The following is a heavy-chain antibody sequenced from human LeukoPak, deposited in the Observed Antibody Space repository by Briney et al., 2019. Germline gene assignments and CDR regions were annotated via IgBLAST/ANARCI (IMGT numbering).Heavy chain of an antibody. Sequence: ASVKVSCKASGGTFSAYGVNWVRQAPGQGPEWMGRVIAILGKANYAQKFQGRVTITTDESTSTAYMELRSLRSEDTAVYYCARSIAAAGTPVYYYYYYMDVWGKGTTVTVSS. J-gene: IGHJ6*03. CDR1: GGTFSAYG. CDR2: VIAILGKA. CDR3: ARSIAAAGTPVYYYYYYMDV. D-gene: IGHD6-13*01. V-gene: IGHV1-69*11.